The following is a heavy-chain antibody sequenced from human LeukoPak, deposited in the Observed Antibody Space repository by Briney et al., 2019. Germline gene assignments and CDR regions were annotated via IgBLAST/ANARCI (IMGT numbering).Heavy chain of an antibody. J-gene: IGHJ3*02. V-gene: IGHV5-51*01. Sequence: GESLKISCKGSGYSFTSYWIGWVRQMPGKGLEWMGIIYPGDSDTRYSPSFQGQVTISADKSISTAYLQWSSLKASDTAMYYCASHTMVRGVLDACDIWGQGTMVTVSS. CDR2: IYPGDSDT. CDR3: ASHTMVRGVLDACDI. CDR1: GYSFTSYW. D-gene: IGHD3-10*01.